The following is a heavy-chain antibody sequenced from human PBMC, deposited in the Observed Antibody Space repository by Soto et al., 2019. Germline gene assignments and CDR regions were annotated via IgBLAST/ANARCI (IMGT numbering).Heavy chain of an antibody. CDR3: AKDLENYYDFWSGYYSGFDP. CDR2: TSASGGGT. Sequence: EVQLLESGGGLVQPGGSLRLSCAASGFTFTSYAMSWVRQAPGKGLEWVSSTSASGGGTYYADSVKGRFTISRDNSKNTLYLQMNNLRSEDTAVYYCAKDLENYYDFWSGYYSGFDPWGHGTLVTVSS. J-gene: IGHJ5*02. V-gene: IGHV3-23*01. CDR1: GFTFTSYA. D-gene: IGHD3-3*01.